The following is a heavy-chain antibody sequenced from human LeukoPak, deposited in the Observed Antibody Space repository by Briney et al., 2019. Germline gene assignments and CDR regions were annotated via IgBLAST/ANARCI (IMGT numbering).Heavy chain of an antibody. CDR3: ARDPRRIAAAIKWTGFDP. CDR1: GYTFTGYY. Sequence: GASVKVSCKASGYTFTGYYMHWVRQAPGQGLEWMGWINPNSGGTNYAQKFQGRVTMTRDTSISTAYMELSRLRSDDTAVYYCARDPRRIAAAIKWTGFDPWGRGTLVTVSS. V-gene: IGHV1-2*02. CDR2: INPNSGGT. D-gene: IGHD6-13*01. J-gene: IGHJ5*02.